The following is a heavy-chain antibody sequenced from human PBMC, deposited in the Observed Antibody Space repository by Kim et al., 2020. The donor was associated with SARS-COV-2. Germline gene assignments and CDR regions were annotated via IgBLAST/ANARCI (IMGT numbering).Heavy chain of an antibody. V-gene: IGHV1-18*01. D-gene: IGHD3-10*01. J-gene: IGHJ4*02. Sequence: ASVKVSCKASGYTFTSYGISWVRQAPGQGLEWMGWISAYNGNTNYAQKLQGRVTMTTDTSTSTAYMELRSLRSDDTAVYYCARDGVWFGELLSFPLDYWGQGTLVTVSS. CDR1: GYTFTSYG. CDR3: ARDGVWFGELLSFPLDY. CDR2: ISAYNGNT.